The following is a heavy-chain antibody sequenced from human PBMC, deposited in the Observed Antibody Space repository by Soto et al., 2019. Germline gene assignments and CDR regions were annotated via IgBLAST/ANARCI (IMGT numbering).Heavy chain of an antibody. J-gene: IGHJ3*02. Sequence: EVQLLESGGGLVQPGGSLRLSCAASGFTFSSYAMSWVRQAPGKGLEWVSAISGSGGSTYYADSVKGLFTISRDNSKNTLYLQMNSLRAEDTAVYYCAKDLPAYGDYKDAFDIWGQGTMVTVSS. V-gene: IGHV3-23*01. CDR3: AKDLPAYGDYKDAFDI. D-gene: IGHD4-17*01. CDR1: GFTFSSYA. CDR2: ISGSGGST.